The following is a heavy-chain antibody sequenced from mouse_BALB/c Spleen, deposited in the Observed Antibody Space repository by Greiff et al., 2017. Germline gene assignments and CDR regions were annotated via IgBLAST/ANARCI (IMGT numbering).Heavy chain of an antibody. CDR1: GDSITSGY. CDR3: AKGDDDDGVAY. Sequence: EVQVVESGPSLVKPSQTLSLTCSVTGDSITSGYWNWIRKFPGNKLEYMGYISYSGSTYYNPSLKSRISITRDTSKNQYYLRLNSVTTEDTATDCCAKGDDDDGVAYWGQGTLGTVSA. V-gene: IGHV3-8*02. CDR2: ISYSGST. D-gene: IGHD2-4*01. J-gene: IGHJ3*01.